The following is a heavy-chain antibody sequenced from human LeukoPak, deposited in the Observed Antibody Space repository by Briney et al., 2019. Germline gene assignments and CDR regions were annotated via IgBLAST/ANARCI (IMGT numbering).Heavy chain of an antibody. V-gene: IGHV3-72*01. D-gene: IGHD3-16*02. J-gene: IGHJ4*02. Sequence: QPGGSLRLPCAASGFTFSDHYMDWVRQAPGKGLEWVGRTRNKANSYTTEYAASVKGRFTISRDDSKNSLYLQMNSLKTEDTAVYYCARTFGGVIAYDYWGQGTLVTVSS. CDR3: ARTFGGVIAYDY. CDR2: TRNKANSYTT. CDR1: GFTFSDHY.